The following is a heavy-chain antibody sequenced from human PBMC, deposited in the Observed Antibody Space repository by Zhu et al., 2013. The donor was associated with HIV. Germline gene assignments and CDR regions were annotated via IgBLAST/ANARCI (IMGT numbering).Heavy chain of an antibody. CDR2: IIPMFTIT. CDR1: GGTFSSYA. CDR3: ARVSYYDSSGFSDY. J-gene: IGHJ4*02. D-gene: IGHD3-22*01. V-gene: IGHV1-69*13. Sequence: QVHLVQSGAEMKKPGASVKVSCKASGGTFSSYAISWVRQAPGQGLEWMGWIIPMFTITNYAQKFQDRVTITADESTSTAYMGLSSLRSEDTAVYYCARVSYYDSSGFSDYWGQGTLVTVSS.